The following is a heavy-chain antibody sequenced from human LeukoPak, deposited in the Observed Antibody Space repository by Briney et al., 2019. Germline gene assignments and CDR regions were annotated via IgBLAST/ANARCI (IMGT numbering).Heavy chain of an antibody. Sequence: GGSLRLSCAASEFTFSIYAMSWVRQAPGRGLEWVASITSTGESTWYAGSVKGRFTISRDNSKYTVYLQMNSLRAEDTAIYYCAKDRPNYFGANGHYYRRDGDFWGQGTLVTVSS. V-gene: IGHV3-23*01. CDR2: ITSTGEST. D-gene: IGHD3-22*01. CDR1: EFTFSIYA. CDR3: AKDRPNYFGANGHYYRRDGDF. J-gene: IGHJ4*02.